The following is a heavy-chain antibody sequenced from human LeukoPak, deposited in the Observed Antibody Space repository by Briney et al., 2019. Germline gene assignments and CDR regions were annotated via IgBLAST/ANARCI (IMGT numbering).Heavy chain of an antibody. CDR1: GGSFSGYY. CDR3: ARGLVGAVDY. Sequence: SETLSLTCAVYGGSFSGYYWSWIRQPPGKGLEWIGEINHSGSTNYNPSLKSRVTISVDTSKNQFSLKLSSVTAADTAVYHCARGLVGAVDYWGQGTLVTVSS. CDR2: INHSGST. V-gene: IGHV4-34*01. D-gene: IGHD1-26*01. J-gene: IGHJ4*02.